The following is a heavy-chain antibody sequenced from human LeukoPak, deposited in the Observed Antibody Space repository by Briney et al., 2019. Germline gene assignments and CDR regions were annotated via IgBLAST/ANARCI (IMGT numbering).Heavy chain of an antibody. Sequence: SETLSPTCTVSSGSISTYYWSWIRQSPGKGLEWMGYIFHSGSTTYNPSLSSRLTISVDTSKNQFSLALRSVTAADTAVYYCARQGTSGSYLTGLDVWGQGTTVTVSS. CDR1: SGSISTYY. J-gene: IGHJ6*02. V-gene: IGHV4-59*08. D-gene: IGHD3-22*01. CDR3: ARQGTSGSYLTGLDV. CDR2: IFHSGST.